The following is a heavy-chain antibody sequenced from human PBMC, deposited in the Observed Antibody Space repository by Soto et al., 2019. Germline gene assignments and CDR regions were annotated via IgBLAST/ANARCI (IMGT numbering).Heavy chain of an antibody. Sequence: SETLSLTCTVSGGSISSYYWSWIRQPPGKGLEWIGYIYYSGSTNYNPSLKSRVTISVDTSKNQFSLKLSSVTAADTAVDYCARNGGVDQDAFDSWGQGTMVTVSS. CDR2: IYYSGST. CDR3: ARNGGVDQDAFDS. D-gene: IGHD3-3*01. J-gene: IGHJ3*02. CDR1: GGSISSYY. V-gene: IGHV4-59*01.